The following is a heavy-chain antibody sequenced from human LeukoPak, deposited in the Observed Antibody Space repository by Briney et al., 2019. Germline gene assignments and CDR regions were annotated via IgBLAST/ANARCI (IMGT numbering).Heavy chain of an antibody. J-gene: IGHJ4*02. CDR3: ARQGTTFDY. V-gene: IGHV3-33*01. CDR1: GFTFSSYG. D-gene: IGHD1-14*01. Sequence: PGRSLRLSCAASGFTFSSYGMHWVRQAPGKGLEWVAVIWYDGSNKYYADSVKGRFTISRDNAKNSLYLQMNSLRAEDTAVHYCARQGTTFDYWGQGTLVTVSS. CDR2: IWYDGSNK.